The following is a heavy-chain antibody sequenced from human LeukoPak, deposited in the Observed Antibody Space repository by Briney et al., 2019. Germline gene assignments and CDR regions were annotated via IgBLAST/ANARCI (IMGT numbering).Heavy chain of an antibody. CDR3: ARQSWSTEGRMDN. Sequence: GESLKTSCQGSGYSFTSYWIGWVRQIPGKGLEWIGIIYPGDSDTRYSPPFEGQVTISAAKSISTAYLQWSSLKASDTAMYYWARQSWSTEGRMDNWGQGTLVTVSS. V-gene: IGHV5-51*01. CDR1: GYSFTSYW. J-gene: IGHJ4*02. D-gene: IGHD5/OR15-5a*01. CDR2: IYPGDSDT.